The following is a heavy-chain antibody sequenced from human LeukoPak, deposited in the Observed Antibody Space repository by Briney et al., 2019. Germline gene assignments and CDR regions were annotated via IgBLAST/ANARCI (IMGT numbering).Heavy chain of an antibody. CDR2: IYTSGST. J-gene: IGHJ2*01. CDR1: GGSISSGSYY. V-gene: IGHV4-61*02. D-gene: IGHD2-2*02. Sequence: SETLSLTCTVSGGSISSGSYYWSWIRQPAGKGLEWIGRIYTSGSTNYNPSLKSRVTISVDTSKNQFSLKLSSVTAADTAVYYCARVRYCSSTSCYKAYWYFDLWAVAPWSLSPQ. CDR3: ARVRYCSSTSCYKAYWYFDL.